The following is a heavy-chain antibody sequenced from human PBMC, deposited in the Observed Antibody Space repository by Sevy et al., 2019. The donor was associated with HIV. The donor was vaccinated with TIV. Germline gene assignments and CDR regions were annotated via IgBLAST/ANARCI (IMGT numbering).Heavy chain of an antibody. V-gene: IGHV4-59*01. CDR2: IYYNENT. CDR3: AREGGIVDYGMDV. Sequence: SETLSLTCTVSGGSISSYYWSWIRQAPGKGLEWPGYIYYNENTNYNPSLKGRVIISLDTSKKQLFLKLNSLNAADTAVYYCAREGGIVDYGMDVWGPGTTVTVSS. CDR1: GGSISSYY. J-gene: IGHJ6*02. D-gene: IGHD2-15*01.